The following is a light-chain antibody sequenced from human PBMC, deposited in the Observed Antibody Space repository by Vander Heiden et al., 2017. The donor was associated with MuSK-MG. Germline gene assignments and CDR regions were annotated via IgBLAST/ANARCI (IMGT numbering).Light chain of an antibody. J-gene: IGKJ3*01. Sequence: DIQMTQSPSSLSASVGDRVTITCRASQSISSYLNWYQQKPGKAPKLLIYAASSGQSGVPSRFSGSGSGTDFTLTISSLQPEDFATYYCQQSYSTLTFGPGTKVDIK. CDR1: QSISSY. V-gene: IGKV1-39*01. CDR2: AAS. CDR3: QQSYSTLT.